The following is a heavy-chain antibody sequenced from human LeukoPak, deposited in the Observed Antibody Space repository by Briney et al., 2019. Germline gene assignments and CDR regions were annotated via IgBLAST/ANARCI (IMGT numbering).Heavy chain of an antibody. J-gene: IGHJ5*02. V-gene: IGHV3-7*03. D-gene: IGHD3-9*01. Sequence: GGSLRLSCEASGFTFSSYWMSWVRRAPGKGLEWVANIKTDGSEKYYVDSVKGRFTISRDNAKNSLYLRMNSLRAEDTAVYYCARDYTGYFPWGQGTLVIVPS. CDR2: IKTDGSEK. CDR3: ARDYTGYFP. CDR1: GFTFSSYW.